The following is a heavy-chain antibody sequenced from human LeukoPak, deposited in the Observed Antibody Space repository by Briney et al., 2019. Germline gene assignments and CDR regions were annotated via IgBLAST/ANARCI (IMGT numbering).Heavy chain of an antibody. J-gene: IGHJ4*02. CDR2: IYSGGTT. CDR1: AGSISSSGHY. D-gene: IGHD6-13*01. V-gene: IGHV4-39*01. CDR3: ARLGIGAVAGFDY. Sequence: SETLSLTCSVSAGSISSSGHYWGWIRQPPGKGLEWIGNIYSGGTTNYNPSLKSRVTISVDTSKNQFSLKLSSVTAADTAVYYCARLGIGAVAGFDYWGQGTLVTVYS.